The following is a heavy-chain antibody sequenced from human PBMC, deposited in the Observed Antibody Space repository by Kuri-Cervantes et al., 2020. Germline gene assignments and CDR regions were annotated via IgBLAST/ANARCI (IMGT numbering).Heavy chain of an antibody. V-gene: IGHV3-53*01. Sequence: GGSLRLSCAASGFTVSRNYMSWVRQAPGKGLEWVSVIYSGGSTYYADSVKGRFTISRDNSKNTLSLQMNSLRAEDTAVYYCAKDRTMLRDMDVWGQGTTVTVSS. D-gene: IGHD3-10*01. J-gene: IGHJ6*02. CDR3: AKDRTMLRDMDV. CDR2: IYSGGST. CDR1: GFTVSRNY.